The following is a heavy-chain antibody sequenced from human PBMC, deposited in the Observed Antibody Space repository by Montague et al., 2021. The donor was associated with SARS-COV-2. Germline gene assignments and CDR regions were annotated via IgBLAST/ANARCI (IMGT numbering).Heavy chain of an antibody. J-gene: IGHJ4*02. D-gene: IGHD1-14*01. CDR2: TYYRSKWYN. Sequence: CAISGDSVSSNIAAWNWIRQSPSRGLEWLGRTYYRSKWYNDYAVSVRSRITISPDTSKNQFSLQLNSVTPEDTAVYYCTQERGPGRTTWNYFDYWGQGTLVTASS. CDR1: GDSVSSNIAA. CDR3: TQERGPGRTTWNYFDY. V-gene: IGHV6-1*01.